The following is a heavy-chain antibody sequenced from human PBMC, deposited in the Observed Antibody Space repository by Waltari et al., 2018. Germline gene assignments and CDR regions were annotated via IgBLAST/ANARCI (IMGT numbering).Heavy chain of an antibody. CDR3: ARGMSSVWYGPFDY. V-gene: IGHV4-59*08. CDR1: GGSINIYY. D-gene: IGHD6-19*01. CDR2: VYYTGNT. J-gene: IGHJ4*02. Sequence: QVQLQESGPGLVKPSETLSLTCTVSGGSINIYYWRWIRQPPGKGLEWIGCVYYTGNTIYNPSLESRVTLSADTSKNQVSLRLRSVTAADTAVYYCARGMSSVWYGPFDYWGQGTLVTVSS.